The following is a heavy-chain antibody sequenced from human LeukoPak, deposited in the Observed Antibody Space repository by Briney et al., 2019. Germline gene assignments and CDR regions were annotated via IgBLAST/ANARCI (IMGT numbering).Heavy chain of an antibody. CDR2: ISWNSGSI. J-gene: IGHJ4*02. Sequence: GRSLRLSCAASGFTFDDYAMHWVRQAPGKGLEWVSGISWNSGSIGYADSVKGRFTISRDNSKNTLYLQMNSLRAEDTAVYYCAKISAVNYDILTGYPRQENTFDYRGQGTLVTVSS. CDR1: GFTFDDYA. CDR3: AKISAVNYDILTGYPRQENTFDY. V-gene: IGHV3-9*01. D-gene: IGHD3-9*01.